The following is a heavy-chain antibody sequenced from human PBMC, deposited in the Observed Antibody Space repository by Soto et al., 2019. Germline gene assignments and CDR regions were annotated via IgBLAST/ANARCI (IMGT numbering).Heavy chain of an antibody. Sequence: SETLSLTCNMSGGSYSISTYSWSWIRQPPGKDLQWIGFIYQSGVNSYNPSLASRVSISLDRSNNQCSLKLKSVTAADTDVYFCAGMPYTSGLRFDPWGPGTLVTVSS. CDR2: IYQSGVN. D-gene: IGHD6-19*01. CDR1: GGSYSISTYS. CDR3: AGMPYTSGLRFDP. V-gene: IGHV4-30-2*01. J-gene: IGHJ5*02.